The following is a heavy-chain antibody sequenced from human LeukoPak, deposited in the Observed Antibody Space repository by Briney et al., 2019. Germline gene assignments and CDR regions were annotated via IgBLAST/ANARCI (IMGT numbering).Heavy chain of an antibody. Sequence: PSETLSLTCTVSGGSISSYYWSWIRQPPGKGLEWIGYIYYSGSTNYNPSLKSRVTISVDTSKNQFSLKLSSVTAADTAVYYCARDAPAWSGYFSGYYYYYMDVWGKGTTVTVSS. V-gene: IGHV4-59*01. CDR2: IYYSGST. D-gene: IGHD3-3*01. CDR3: ARDAPAWSGYFSGYYYYYMDV. CDR1: GGSISSYY. J-gene: IGHJ6*03.